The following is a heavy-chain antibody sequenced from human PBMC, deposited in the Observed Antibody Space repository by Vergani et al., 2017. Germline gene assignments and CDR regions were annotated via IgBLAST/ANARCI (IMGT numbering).Heavy chain of an antibody. CDR3: ATDRAFGDYQSWFDP. V-gene: IGHV1-69*13. J-gene: IGHJ5*02. CDR1: GGTFSSYA. D-gene: IGHD4-17*01. Sequence: VQLVQSGAEVKKPGSSVKVSCKSSGGTFSSYAINWVRQAPGQGPEWMGRIIPNFSTANYGQKFQGRVTIIADESWSTVYLEVRSLRYDDTAIYYCATDRAFGDYQSWFDPWGQGTLVTVSS. CDR2: IIPNFSTA.